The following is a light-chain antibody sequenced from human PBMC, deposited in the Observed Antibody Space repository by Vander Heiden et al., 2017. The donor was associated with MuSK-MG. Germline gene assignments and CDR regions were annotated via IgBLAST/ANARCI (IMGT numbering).Light chain of an antibody. V-gene: IGLV1-51*01. Sequence: QSVLTQPPSVSAAPGQKVTISCSGSSSNIGNNYVSWYQQLPGTAPKLLIYDNNKRPSGIPDRFSGSKSGTSATLATTGLQTGDEADYYCGTWDSSLSGVVFGGGTKLTVL. CDR3: GTWDSSLSGVV. CDR1: SSNIGNNY. J-gene: IGLJ2*01. CDR2: DNN.